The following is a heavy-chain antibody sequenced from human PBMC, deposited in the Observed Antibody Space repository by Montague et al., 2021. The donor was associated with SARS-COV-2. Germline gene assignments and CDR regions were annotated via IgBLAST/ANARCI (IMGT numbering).Heavy chain of an antibody. J-gene: IGHJ4*02. V-gene: IGHV3-30*04. CDR1: GFTFSSYA. CDR2: ISTDVNKK. Sequence: SLSLSCAASGFTFSSYAMHWVRQAPGKGLEWVAVISTDVNKKYYADSVKGRFTISRDTSKNTLSLQLNSLRVEDAAVYYCAKDQGIGYSDFDYWGQGTLVAVSS. D-gene: IGHD2-15*01. CDR3: AKDQGIGYSDFDY.